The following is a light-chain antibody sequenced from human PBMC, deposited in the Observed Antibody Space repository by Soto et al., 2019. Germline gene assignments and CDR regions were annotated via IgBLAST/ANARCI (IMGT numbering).Light chain of an antibody. CDR1: SSDVGGYDY. CDR3: SSYTGGNPSYV. Sequence: QSVLAQPPSASGSPGQSVTISCTGTSSDVGGYDYVSWYQQHPGKAPKLMIYEVTIRPSGVSDRFSGSKSGNTASLTASGLQAEDEADYYCSSYTGGNPSYVFGTGTKVTLL. V-gene: IGLV2-8*01. J-gene: IGLJ1*01. CDR2: EVT.